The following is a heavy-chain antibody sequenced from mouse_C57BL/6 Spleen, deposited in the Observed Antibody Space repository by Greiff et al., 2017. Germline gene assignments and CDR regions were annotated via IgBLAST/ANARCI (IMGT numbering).Heavy chain of an antibody. Sequence: QVQLKQPGAELVKPGASVKMSCKASGYTFTSYWITWVKQRPGQGLEWIGDIYPGSGSTNYNEKFKSKATLTVDKSSSTAYMQLSSLTSEDSAVYYCARRNYGSSPYYFDYWGQGTTLTVSS. J-gene: IGHJ2*01. CDR2: IYPGSGST. D-gene: IGHD1-1*01. CDR3: ARRNYGSSPYYFDY. CDR1: GYTFTSYW. V-gene: IGHV1-55*01.